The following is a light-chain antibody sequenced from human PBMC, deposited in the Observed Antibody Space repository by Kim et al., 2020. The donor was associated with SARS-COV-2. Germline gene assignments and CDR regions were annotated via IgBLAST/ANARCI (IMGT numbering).Light chain of an antibody. CDR3: QRYGSSPKYA. V-gene: IGKV3-20*01. CDR1: QSVSSSY. J-gene: IGKJ2*01. Sequence: EIVLTQSPGTLSLSPGESATLSCRASQSVSSSYLTWYQQKPGQAPRLLIYGASSRATGIPDRFSGSWSGTDFTLTISRLEPEDFAVYYWQRYGSSPKYAFGQGTKLEIK. CDR2: GAS.